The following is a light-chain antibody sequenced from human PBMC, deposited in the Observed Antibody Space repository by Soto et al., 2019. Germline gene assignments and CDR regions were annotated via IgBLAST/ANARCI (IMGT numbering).Light chain of an antibody. J-gene: IGKJ4*01. CDR2: DXS. CDR3: QPYKHWQLT. Sequence: EIVLTQSPGPLPLSQGERASLFXRASHSVARSYLAWYQREPGXTPRLXXADXSTRATGGPTRLSGSRSGAEFTLTIKSLQSEDLAAYYCQPYKHWQLTFGGGTKVDIK. CDR1: HSVARSY. V-gene: IGKV3-15*01.